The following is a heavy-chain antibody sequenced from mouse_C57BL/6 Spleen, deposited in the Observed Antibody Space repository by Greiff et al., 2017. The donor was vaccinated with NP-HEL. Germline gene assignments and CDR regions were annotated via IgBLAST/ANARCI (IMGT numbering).Heavy chain of an antibody. D-gene: IGHD1-1*01. CDR2: IHPNSGST. CDR3: ASPIYYYGSSLFDY. Sequence: VQLQQPGAELVKPGASVKLSCKASGYTFTSYWMHWVKQRPGQGLEWIGMIHPNSGSTNYNEKFKSKATLTVDKSSSTAYMQLSSLTSEDSAVYYCASPIYYYGSSLFDYWGKGTTLTVSS. CDR1: GYTFTSYW. V-gene: IGHV1-64*01. J-gene: IGHJ2*01.